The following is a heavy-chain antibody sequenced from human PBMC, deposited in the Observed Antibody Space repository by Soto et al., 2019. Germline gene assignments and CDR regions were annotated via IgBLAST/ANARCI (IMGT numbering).Heavy chain of an antibody. D-gene: IGHD5-18*01. CDR2: IFYSGSS. CDR1: GGSIRSYY. J-gene: IGHJ5*02. V-gene: IGHV4-59*12. Sequence: SEPLSLTCTVSGGSIRSYYWTWIRQPPGKGLEWLGYIFYSGSSFYNPSLKSRVTISVHTSKSQFSLQLTSVTAADTAVHYCARGAADTAMVDTWGKETLVTVSS. CDR3: ARGAADTAMVDT.